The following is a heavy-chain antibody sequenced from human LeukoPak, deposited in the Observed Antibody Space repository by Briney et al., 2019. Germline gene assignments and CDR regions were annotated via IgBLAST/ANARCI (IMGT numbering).Heavy chain of an antibody. D-gene: IGHD5-12*01. CDR1: GYTFTGYY. CDR2: INPNSGGT. V-gene: IGHV1-2*02. J-gene: IGHJ4*02. CDR3: ARDPVDIVATRSFDY. Sequence: ASVKVSCKASGYTFTGYYMHWVRQAPGQGLEWMGWINPNSGGTNYAQKLQGRVTMTRDTSISTAYMELSRLRSDDTAVYYCARDPVDIVATRSFDYWGQGTLVTVSS.